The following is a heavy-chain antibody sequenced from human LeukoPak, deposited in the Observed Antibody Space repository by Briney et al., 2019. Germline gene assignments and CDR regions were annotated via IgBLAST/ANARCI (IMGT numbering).Heavy chain of an antibody. J-gene: IGHJ5*02. CDR3: ARDCGSSTSCYKGRWSWFDP. Sequence: SETLSLTCTVSGCSISSYYWSWIRQPPGKGLEWIGDIYYSGSTNYNPSLKSRVIISVDTSKNQLSLKLSSVTDADTAVYYCARDCGSSTSCYKGRWSWFDPWGQGTLVTVSS. CDR1: GCSISSYY. CDR2: IYYSGST. V-gene: IGHV4-59*01. D-gene: IGHD2-2*02.